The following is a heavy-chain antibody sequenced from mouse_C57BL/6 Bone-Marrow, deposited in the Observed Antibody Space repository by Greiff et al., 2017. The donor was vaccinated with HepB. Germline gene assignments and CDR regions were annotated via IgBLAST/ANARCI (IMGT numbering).Heavy chain of an antibody. Sequence: VKLMESGPGLVQPSQSLSITCTVSGFSLTSYGVHWVRQSPGKGLEWLGVIWSGGSTDYNAAFISRLSISKDNSKSQVFFKMNSLQADDTAIYYCGTGLYYFDYWGQGTTLTVSS. CDR1: GFSLTSYG. D-gene: IGHD4-1*01. CDR3: GTGLYYFDY. CDR2: IWSGGST. V-gene: IGHV2-2*01. J-gene: IGHJ2*01.